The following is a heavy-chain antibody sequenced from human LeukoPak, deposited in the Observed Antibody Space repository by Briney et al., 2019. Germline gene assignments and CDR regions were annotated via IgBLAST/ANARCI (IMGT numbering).Heavy chain of an antibody. D-gene: IGHD3-10*01. CDR2: ISSSSSSYI. CDR1: GFTFSSYS. J-gene: IGHJ6*02. Sequence: GGSLRLSCAASGFTFSSYSMNWVRQAPGKGLEWVSSISSSSSSYIYYADSVKGQFTISRDNAKNSLYLQMNSLRAEDTAVYYCARESPPRDYYGSGSYSPYYYYYGMDVWGQGTTVTVSS. V-gene: IGHV3-21*01. CDR3: ARESPPRDYYGSGSYSPYYYYYGMDV.